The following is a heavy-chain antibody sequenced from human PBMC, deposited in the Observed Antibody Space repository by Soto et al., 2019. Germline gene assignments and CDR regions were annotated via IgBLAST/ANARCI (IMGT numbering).Heavy chain of an antibody. J-gene: IGHJ4*02. V-gene: IGHV1-18*01. Sequence: ASVKVSCKASGYTFTSYGISWVRQAPGQGLEWMGWISAYNGNTNYAQKLQGRVTMTTDTSTSTAYMELRSLRSDDTAVYYCARDQVLAAAGLKDFDYWGQGTLVTVS. D-gene: IGHD6-13*01. CDR3: ARDQVLAAAGLKDFDY. CDR2: ISAYNGNT. CDR1: GYTFTSYG.